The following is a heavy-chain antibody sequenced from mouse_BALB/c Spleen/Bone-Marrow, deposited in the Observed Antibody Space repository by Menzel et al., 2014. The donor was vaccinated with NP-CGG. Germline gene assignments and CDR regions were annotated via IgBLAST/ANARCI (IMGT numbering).Heavy chain of an antibody. CDR1: GYSITSGYS. V-gene: IGHV3-1*02. CDR2: IHHSGST. CDR3: TSYGNYRYFDV. J-gene: IGHJ1*01. Sequence: DVKLQESGPDLVKPSQSLSLPCTVTGYSITSGYSWHWIRQFPGNKLEWMGYIHHSGSTNYNPSLRSRISITRDTSKNQFFLHLNSVTTEDTATYYCTSYGNYRYFDVWGAGTTVTVSS. D-gene: IGHD2-1*01.